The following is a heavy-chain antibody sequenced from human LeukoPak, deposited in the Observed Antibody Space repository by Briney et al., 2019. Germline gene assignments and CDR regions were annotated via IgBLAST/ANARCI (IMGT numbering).Heavy chain of an antibody. CDR2: IYGGGGT. CDR3: ARDSYYGSGSYYRYTFDY. V-gene: IGHV3-53*01. D-gene: IGHD3-10*01. CDR1: GFTFSSYG. Sequence: GGSLRLSCAASGFTFSSYGMSWVRQAPGKGLEWVSLIYGGGGTYYANSVKGRFTISRDYSKNTLYLQMNSLRVEDTAVYYCARDSYYGSGSYYRYTFDYWGQGTLVTVSS. J-gene: IGHJ4*02.